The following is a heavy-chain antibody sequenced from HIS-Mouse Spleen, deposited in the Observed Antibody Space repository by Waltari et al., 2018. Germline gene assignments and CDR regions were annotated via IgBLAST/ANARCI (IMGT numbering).Heavy chain of an antibody. CDR1: GGSISSSSYY. CDR3: AREIPYSSSWYDWYFDL. J-gene: IGHJ2*01. CDR2: IYYRGST. V-gene: IGHV4-39*07. D-gene: IGHD6-13*01. Sequence: QLQLQESGPGLVKPSETLSLTCTVSGGSISSSSYYWGWIRQPPGKGLGWIGSIYYRGSTYYNPSLKGRVTISVDTSKNQFSLKLGSVTAADTAVYYCAREIPYSSSWYDWYFDLWGRGTLVTVSS.